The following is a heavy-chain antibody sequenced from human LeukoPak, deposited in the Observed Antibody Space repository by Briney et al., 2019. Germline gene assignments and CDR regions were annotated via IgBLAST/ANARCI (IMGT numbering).Heavy chain of an antibody. CDR3: YSSSWDYYFDY. Sequence: GGSLRLSCAASGFTFSNAWMSWVRQAPGKGLEWVGRIKSKTDGGTTDYAAPVKGRFTISRDDSKNTLYLQMNSLKTEDTAVYYCYSSSWDYYFDYWGLGTLVTVSS. D-gene: IGHD6-13*01. CDR1: GFTFSNAW. V-gene: IGHV3-15*01. J-gene: IGHJ4*02. CDR2: IKSKTDGGTT.